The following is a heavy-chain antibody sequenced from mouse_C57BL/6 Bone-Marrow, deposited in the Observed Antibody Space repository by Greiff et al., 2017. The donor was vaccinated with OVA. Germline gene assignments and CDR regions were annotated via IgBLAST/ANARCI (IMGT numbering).Heavy chain of an antibody. V-gene: IGHV14-4*01. D-gene: IGHD2-1*01. J-gene: IGHJ3*01. CDR2: IDPENGDT. Sequence: EVQLQQSGAELVRPGASVKLSCTASGFNIQDDYMHWVKQRPEQGLEWIGWIDPENGDTEYASKFQGKATITADTSSNTAYLQLSSLTSEDTAVYYCTTVYGNPWIACWGEGTLVTVSA. CDR1: GFNIQDDY. CDR3: TTVYGNPWIAC.